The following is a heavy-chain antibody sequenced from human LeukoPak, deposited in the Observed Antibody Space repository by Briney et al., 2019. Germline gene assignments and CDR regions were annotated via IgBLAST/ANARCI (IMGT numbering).Heavy chain of an antibody. V-gene: IGHV3-15*01. CDR2: IRRKTDGETT. J-gene: IGHJ6*02. Sequence: GESLRLSCAASGFTFSNVWMSWVRQVPGKGLEWVGRIRRKTDGETTDHAAPVKGRFTISRDDSKNTLYLQMNSLRAEDTAVYYCAREYYDFWSGYKAEVLDYYYGMDVWGQGTTVTVSS. CDR3: AREYYDFWSGYKAEVLDYYYGMDV. D-gene: IGHD3-3*01. CDR1: GFTFSNVW.